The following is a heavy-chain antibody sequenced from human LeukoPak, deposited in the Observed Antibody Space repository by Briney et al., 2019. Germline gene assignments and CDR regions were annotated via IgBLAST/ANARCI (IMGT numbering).Heavy chain of an antibody. D-gene: IGHD3-10*01. V-gene: IGHV3-13*01. CDR3: ARALGSGFFDP. J-gene: IGHJ5*02. CDR1: GFTFSSYD. Sequence: PGGSLRLSCAASGFTFSSYDMHWVRQATGKGLEWVSAIGTAGDTYYPGSVKGRSTISRENAKNSLYLQMNGLRAGDTAVYYCARALGSGFFDPWGQGTLVTVSS. CDR2: IGTAGDT.